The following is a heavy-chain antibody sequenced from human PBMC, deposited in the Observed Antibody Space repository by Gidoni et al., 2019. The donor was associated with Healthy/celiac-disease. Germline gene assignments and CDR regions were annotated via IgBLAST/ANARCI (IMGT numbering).Heavy chain of an antibody. CDR3: ARDELPWAYFDY. CDR1: GGSISSSSYY. J-gene: IGHJ4*02. CDR2: IYYSGST. Sequence: QLQLQESGPGLVKPSETLSLTCTVPGGSISSSSYYWGWIRQPPGKGLEWIGSIYYSGSTYYNPSLKSRVTISVDTSKNQFSLKLSSVTAADTAVYYCARDELPWAYFDYWGQGTLVTVSS. D-gene: IGHD3-10*01. V-gene: IGHV4-39*02.